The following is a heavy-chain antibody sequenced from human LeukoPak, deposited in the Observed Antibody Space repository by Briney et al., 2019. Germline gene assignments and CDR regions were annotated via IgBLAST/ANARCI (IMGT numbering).Heavy chain of an antibody. J-gene: IGHJ5*02. CDR3: VARGKGNWFDP. D-gene: IGHD5-12*01. CDR2: ISAYNGNT. V-gene: IGHV1-18*04. CDR1: GYTFTSYG. Sequence: VASVKVSCKASGYTFTSYGISWGRQAPRQGLEWMGWISAYNGNTNYAQKLQGRVTMTTDTSTSTACMELRSLRSDETAVYYCVARGKGNWFDPWGEGTLVTVSS.